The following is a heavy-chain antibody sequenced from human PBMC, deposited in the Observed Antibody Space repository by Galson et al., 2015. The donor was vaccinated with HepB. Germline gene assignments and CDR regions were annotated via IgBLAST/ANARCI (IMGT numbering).Heavy chain of an antibody. Sequence: SLRLSCAASGFTFDDYGMSWVRQAPGKGLVWVSGINWNGGSTGYADSVKGRFTISRDNAKNSLYLQMNSLRAEDTALYYCARTLTIAAAGFQWFGAFDIWGQGTMVTVSS. V-gene: IGHV3-20*04. CDR2: INWNGGST. CDR1: GFTFDDYG. D-gene: IGHD6-13*01. CDR3: ARTLTIAAAGFQWFGAFDI. J-gene: IGHJ3*02.